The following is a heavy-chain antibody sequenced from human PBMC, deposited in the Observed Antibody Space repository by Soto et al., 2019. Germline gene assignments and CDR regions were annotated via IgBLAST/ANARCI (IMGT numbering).Heavy chain of an antibody. CDR2: ISSSSSYT. J-gene: IGHJ6*02. D-gene: IGHD3-10*01. Sequence: QVQLVESGGGLVQPGGSLRLSCAATGFTFSDYYMSWIRQAPGKGLEWVSYISSSSSYTNYADSVKGRFTIARENAENSLYLQRNRMRAEDTAVYYCARGDPPLGFGEGGQGTTVTVSS. CDR3: ARGDPPLGFGE. CDR1: GFTFSDYY. V-gene: IGHV3-11*05.